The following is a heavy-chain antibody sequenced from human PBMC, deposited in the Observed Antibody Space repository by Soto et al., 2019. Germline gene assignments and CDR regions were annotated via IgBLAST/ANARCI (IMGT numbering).Heavy chain of an antibody. V-gene: IGHV2-5*02. J-gene: IGHJ4*02. Sequence: SGPTLVNPTQSLTLTCTFSGFSLSTGAVGVGWIRQPPGKALEWLALIYWDDDKRYTPSLKSRLTITKDTSKNQVVLTMTNMDPVDTATYYCAHSIRYFDWLHRYFDYWGQGTLVTVSS. CDR3: AHSIRYFDWLHRYFDY. CDR2: IYWDDDK. D-gene: IGHD3-9*01. CDR1: GFSLSTGAVG.